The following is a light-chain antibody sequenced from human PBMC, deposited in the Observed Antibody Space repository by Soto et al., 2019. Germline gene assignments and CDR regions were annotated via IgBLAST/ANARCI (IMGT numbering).Light chain of an antibody. V-gene: IGKV1-5*03. CDR2: RAS. J-gene: IGKJ3*01. CDR1: QTINTW. CDR3: QQYETYSGT. Sequence: DIQMTQSPSTLSASVGDRVTITCRASQTINTWLAWYQQKPGKAPKLLIYRASNLVSGVPSRFSGSGSGTEFTLTISSLQPDDFSIYYCQQYETYSGTFGPGTKVEI.